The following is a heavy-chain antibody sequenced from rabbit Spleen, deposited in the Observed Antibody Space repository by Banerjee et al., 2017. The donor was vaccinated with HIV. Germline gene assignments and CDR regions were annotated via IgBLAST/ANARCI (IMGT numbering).Heavy chain of an antibody. V-gene: IGHV1S45*01. CDR1: GFTLSNNYW. CDR2: IYAGSGST. J-gene: IGHJ4*01. D-gene: IGHD1-1*01. CDR3: ARDNNGISGYDL. Sequence: QEQLVESGGDLVKPEGSLTLTCTASGFTLSNNYWICWVRQAPGKGLEWIACIYAGSGSTWYASWVNGRFTISKTSSTMVTLRMTSLTVADTATYFCARDNNGISGYDLWGPGTLVTVS.